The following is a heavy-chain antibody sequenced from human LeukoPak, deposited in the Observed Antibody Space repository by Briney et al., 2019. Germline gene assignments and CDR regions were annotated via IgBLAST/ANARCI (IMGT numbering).Heavy chain of an antibody. Sequence: SETLSLTCAVYGGSFSGYYWSWIRQPPGKGLEWIGEINHSGSTNYSPSLKSRVTISVDTSKNQFSLKLSSVTAADTAVYYCARHRHYYGSGSYQGDFGYWGQGTLVTVSS. V-gene: IGHV4-34*01. D-gene: IGHD3-10*01. J-gene: IGHJ4*02. CDR1: GGSFSGYY. CDR3: ARHRHYYGSGSYQGDFGY. CDR2: INHSGST.